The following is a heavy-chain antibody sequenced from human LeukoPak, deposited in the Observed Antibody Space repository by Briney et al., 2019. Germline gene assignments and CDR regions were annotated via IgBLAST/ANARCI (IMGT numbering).Heavy chain of an antibody. D-gene: IGHD2-8*01. CDR2: IYTRGGT. CDR1: GDSLRRYY. V-gene: IGHV4-4*07. CDR3: ARDSALLMVYGVYGMDV. J-gene: IGHJ6*02. Sequence: EALSVTSVHPGDSLRRYYWCWIPDPAGGGGGRGWRIYTRGGTNYNPCLKSRVTMSVDTSKNRLSPKLSYVTNTATSVYYCARDSALLMVYGVYGMDVWGQGTTVTVSS.